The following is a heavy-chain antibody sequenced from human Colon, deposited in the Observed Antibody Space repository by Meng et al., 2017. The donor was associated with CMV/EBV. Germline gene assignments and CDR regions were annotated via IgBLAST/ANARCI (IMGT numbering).Heavy chain of an antibody. CDR3: ARDQFYYFDY. D-gene: IGHD5-24*01. CDR1: GFSFSSHG. Sequence: GESLKISCITSGFSFSSHGMHWVRQAPGKGLEWVAFISHDETYKHYSDSVRGRFTLSRENSRNTLYLQMNSVKVADTAVYYCARDQFYYFDYWGQGTLVTVSS. CDR2: ISHDETYK. V-gene: IGHV3-30*02. J-gene: IGHJ4*02.